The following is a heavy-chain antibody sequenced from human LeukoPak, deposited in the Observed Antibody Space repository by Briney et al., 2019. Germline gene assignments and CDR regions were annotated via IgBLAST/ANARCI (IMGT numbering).Heavy chain of an antibody. Sequence: SETLSLTCTVSGYSISGGYYWGWVRQPPGKGLEWIGSIYYSGSSFDNPALKSRVTISVDTSKNQFSLKLSSVTAADTAVYYCARHRSGWLQSSFDYWGQGTLVTVSS. CDR3: ARHRSGWLQSSFDY. D-gene: IGHD5-24*01. V-gene: IGHV4-38-2*02. CDR1: GYSISGGYY. CDR2: IYYSGSS. J-gene: IGHJ4*02.